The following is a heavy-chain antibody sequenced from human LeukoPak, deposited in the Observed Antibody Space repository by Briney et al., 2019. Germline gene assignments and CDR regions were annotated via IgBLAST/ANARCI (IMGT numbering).Heavy chain of an antibody. CDR3: ARRLHDSGIYSADY. J-gene: IGHJ4*02. CDR2: IKFDGSQK. Sequence: PGGSLRLSCAPSGFTFSSFDMHWVRQRPDKGLEWVAFIKFDGSQKYYADSVRGRFTVSRYNSRNMLYLQLDSLRDDDTAVYYCARRLHDSGIYSADYWGQGTLVTVSS. V-gene: IGHV3-30*02. CDR1: GFTFSSFD. D-gene: IGHD3-10*01.